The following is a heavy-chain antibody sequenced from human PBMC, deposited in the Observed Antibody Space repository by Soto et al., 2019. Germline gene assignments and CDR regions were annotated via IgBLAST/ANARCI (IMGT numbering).Heavy chain of an antibody. J-gene: IGHJ4*02. D-gene: IGHD3-22*01. CDR3: TRSIPLNYYDSSGSPDY. Sequence: EVQLVESGGGLVKPGRSLRLSCTASGFTFGDYAMSWFRQAPGKGLEWVGFIRSKAYGGTTEYAASVKGRFTISRDDSKSIAYLQLNSLKTEDTAVYYCTRSIPLNYYDSSGSPDYWGQGTLVTVSS. CDR1: GFTFGDYA. CDR2: IRSKAYGGTT. V-gene: IGHV3-49*05.